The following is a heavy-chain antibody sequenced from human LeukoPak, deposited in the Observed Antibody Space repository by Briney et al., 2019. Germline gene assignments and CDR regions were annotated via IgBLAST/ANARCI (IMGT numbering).Heavy chain of an antibody. Sequence: GGSLILSCAASGFTFSNAWLNWVRQAPGKGLEWVGHIKSKTDGGTTDYAAPVKGRFTISRDDSKNTLYLQMNSLKTEDTAVYYCTTDLYCSSTSCYDHWGQGTLVTVSS. V-gene: IGHV3-15*01. CDR1: GFTFSNAW. CDR2: IKSKTDGGTT. CDR3: TTDLYCSSTSCYDH. D-gene: IGHD2-2*01. J-gene: IGHJ5*02.